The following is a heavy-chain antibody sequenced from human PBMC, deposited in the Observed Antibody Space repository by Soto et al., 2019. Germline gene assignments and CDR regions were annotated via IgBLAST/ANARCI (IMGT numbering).Heavy chain of an antibody. CDR1: GGSFSGYY. V-gene: IGHV4-34*01. Sequence: SETLSLTCAVYGGSFSGYYWSWIRQPPGKGLEWIGEINHSGSTNYNPSLKSRVTISVDTSKNQFSLKLSSVTAADTAVYYCARGTTGTTGAFDIWGQGTMVTVSS. CDR2: INHSGST. J-gene: IGHJ3*02. D-gene: IGHD1-1*01. CDR3: ARGTTGTTGAFDI.